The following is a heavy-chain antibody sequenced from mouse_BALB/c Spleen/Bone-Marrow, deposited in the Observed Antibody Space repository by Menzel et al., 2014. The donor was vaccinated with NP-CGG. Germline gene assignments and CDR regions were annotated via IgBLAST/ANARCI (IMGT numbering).Heavy chain of an antibody. D-gene: IGHD2-1*01. CDR2: IDPANGNT. CDR3: ARRGYYGNYYYAMDY. CDR1: GFNIKDTY. J-gene: IGHJ4*01. V-gene: IGHV14-3*02. Sequence: QLQQPGAELVKPGASVKLSCTASGFNIKDTYMHWVKQRPEQGLEWIGRIDPANGNTKYDPKFQGKATITADTSSNTAYLQLSSLTSEDTAVYYCARRGYYGNYYYAMDYWGQGTSVTVSS.